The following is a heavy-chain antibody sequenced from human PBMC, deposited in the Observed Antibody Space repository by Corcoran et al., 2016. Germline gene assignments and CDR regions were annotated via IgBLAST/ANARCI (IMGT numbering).Heavy chain of an antibody. CDR2: ISHDGSDT. CDR1: GFTFNRHW. V-gene: IGHV3-74*01. Sequence: EVQLVESGGGLVQPGGSLRLSCVASGFTFNRHWMHWVRQAPGKGLVWVSRISHDGSDTNYADSVKGRFTISRDNAKNTLWLQMNSLGAEDTAVYYCARGPYYYDSSGYFFVWGQGTMVTVSS. J-gene: IGHJ3*01. CDR3: ARGPYYYDSSGYFFV. D-gene: IGHD3-22*01.